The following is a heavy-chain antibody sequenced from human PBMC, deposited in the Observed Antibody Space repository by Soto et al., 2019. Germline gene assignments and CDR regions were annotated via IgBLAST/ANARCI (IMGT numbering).Heavy chain of an antibody. CDR3: ARVKEGSSTSCLNPIDE. J-gene: IGHJ4*02. V-gene: IGHV3-21*01. CDR1: GFPFSSYS. CDR2: VTGSSGFI. D-gene: IGHD2-2*01. Sequence: GGSLRLSCAGSGFPFSSYSMNWVRQAPGKGLEWVSSVTGSSGFIHYADSVKGRFTISRDNARNSLYLQMNTLRAEDTAVYYCARVKEGSSTSCLNPIDEWGKGTLVTVAS.